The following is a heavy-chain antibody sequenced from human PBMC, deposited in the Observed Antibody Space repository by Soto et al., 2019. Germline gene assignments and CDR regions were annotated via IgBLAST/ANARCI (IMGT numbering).Heavy chain of an antibody. D-gene: IGHD2-2*02. V-gene: IGHV5-51*01. CDR1: GYSFTSYW. Sequence: LGESLKISCKGSGYSFTSYWIGWVRQMPGKGLEWMGIIYPGDSDTRYSPSFQGQVTISADKSISTAYLQWSSLKASDTAMYYCARLVCSTSCYTNWFDPWGQGTLVTVSS. CDR2: IYPGDSDT. J-gene: IGHJ5*02. CDR3: ARLVCSTSCYTNWFDP.